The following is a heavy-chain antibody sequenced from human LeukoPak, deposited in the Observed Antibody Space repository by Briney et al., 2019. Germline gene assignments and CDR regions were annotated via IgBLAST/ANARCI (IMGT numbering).Heavy chain of an antibody. J-gene: IGHJ5*02. CDR2: VKSDGSST. Sequence: GGSLRLSCAASGFTFSSYWMHWVRQAPGKGLVWVSRVKSDGSSTSYADSVKGRFTISRDNAKNTLYLQMNSLRAEDTAAYCCARSDWFDPWGQGTLVIVSS. CDR1: GFTFSSYW. V-gene: IGHV3-74*01. CDR3: ARSDWFDP.